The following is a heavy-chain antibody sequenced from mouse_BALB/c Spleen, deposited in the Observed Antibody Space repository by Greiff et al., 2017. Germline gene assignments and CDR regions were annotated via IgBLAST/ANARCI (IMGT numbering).Heavy chain of an antibody. CDR1: GYAFTNYL. V-gene: IGHV1-54*01. CDR2: INPGSGGT. D-gene: IGHD2-10*02. Sequence: VQLVESGAELVRPGTSVKVSCKASGYAFTNYLIEWVKQRPGQGLEWIGVINPGSGGTNYNEKFKGKATLTADKSSSTAYMQLSSLTSDDSAVYFCARWYGNYYFDYWGQGTTLTVSS. CDR3: ARWYGNYYFDY. J-gene: IGHJ2*01.